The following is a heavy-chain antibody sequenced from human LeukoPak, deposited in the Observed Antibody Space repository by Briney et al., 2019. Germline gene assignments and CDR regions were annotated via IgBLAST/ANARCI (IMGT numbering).Heavy chain of an antibody. CDR1: GGSLSGYY. CDR2: INHSGST. CDR3: ARVAYYSDRSAFAFFDY. D-gene: IGHD3-22*01. Sequence: SETLSLTCAVYGGSLSGYYWTWIRQPPGKGLEWLGEINHSGSTNYNPSLKSRVTISVDTSKNQFSLKLSSVTAADTAVYYCARVAYYSDRSAFAFFDYWGRGTLVTVSS. V-gene: IGHV4-34*01. J-gene: IGHJ4*02.